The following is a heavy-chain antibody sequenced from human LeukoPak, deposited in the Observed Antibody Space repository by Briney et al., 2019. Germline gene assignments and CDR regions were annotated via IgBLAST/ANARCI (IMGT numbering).Heavy chain of an antibody. Sequence: PSETLSLTCTVPGGSISSYYWSWIRQPPGKGLEWIGYIYYSGSTNYNPSLKSRVTISVDTSKNQFSLKLSSVTAADTAVYYCARDLGQGGSDPWGQGTLVTVSS. CDR3: ARDLGQGGSDP. V-gene: IGHV4-59*12. CDR2: IYYSGST. J-gene: IGHJ5*02. CDR1: GGSISSYY.